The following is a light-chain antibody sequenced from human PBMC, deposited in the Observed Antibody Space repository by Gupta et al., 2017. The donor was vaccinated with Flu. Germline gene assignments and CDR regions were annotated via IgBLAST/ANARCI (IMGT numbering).Light chain of an antibody. CDR2: TAS. V-gene: IGKV1-39*01. Sequence: DIQMTQSPSSLSASVGDRVTITCRASQSIGSYLNWYRQKPGKAPKLLIYTASRLQSGVPSRFSGSGSGTDFTLTISRLQPEDFATYYWQQSYSTITFGGGTTVEIK. J-gene: IGKJ4*01. CDR3: QQSYSTIT. CDR1: QSIGSY.